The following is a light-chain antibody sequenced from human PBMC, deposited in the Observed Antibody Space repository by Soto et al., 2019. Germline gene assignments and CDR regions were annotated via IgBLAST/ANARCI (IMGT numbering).Light chain of an antibody. CDR1: QGISSY. CDR3: KQLRN. J-gene: IGKJ3*01. V-gene: IGKV1-9*01. CDR2: AAS. Sequence: DIQLTQSPSFLSASVGDRVTITCRASQGISSYLAWYQQKPGNAPKLLIYAASTLQSGVPSRFSGSGSGTEFTLTISRLKLEDFATYSCKQLRNFGPGTKADSX.